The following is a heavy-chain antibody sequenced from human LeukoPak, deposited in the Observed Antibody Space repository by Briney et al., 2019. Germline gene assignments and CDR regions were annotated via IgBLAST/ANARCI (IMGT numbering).Heavy chain of an antibody. D-gene: IGHD3-3*01. CDR2: IYSGGST. J-gene: IGHJ3*02. CDR1: GFTVSSNY. Sequence: GGSLRLSCAASGFTVSSNYMSWVRQAPGKGLEWVSVIYSGGSTYYADSVKGRFTISRDNSKNTLYLQMNSLRAEDTAVYYCAREYITIFGVVRGNAFDIWGQGTMVTVSS. CDR3: AREYITIFGVVRGNAFDI. V-gene: IGHV3-53*05.